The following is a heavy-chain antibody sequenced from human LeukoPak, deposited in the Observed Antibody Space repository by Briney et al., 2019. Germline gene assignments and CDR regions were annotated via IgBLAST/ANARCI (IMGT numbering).Heavy chain of an antibody. CDR3: AREGGWFGDHTFDY. D-gene: IGHD3-10*01. Sequence: PSETLSLTCTVSGGSISSGDYYWSWIRQPPGKGLEWIGYIYYSGSTYYNPSLKSRVTISVDTSKNQFSLKLCSVTAADTAVYYCAREGGWFGDHTFDYWGQGTLVTVSS. J-gene: IGHJ4*02. CDR1: GGSISSGDYY. CDR2: IYYSGST. V-gene: IGHV4-30-4*01.